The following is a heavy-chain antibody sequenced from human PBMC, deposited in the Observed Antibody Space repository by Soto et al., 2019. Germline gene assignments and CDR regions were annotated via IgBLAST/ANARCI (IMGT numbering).Heavy chain of an antibody. CDR3: AAVFSSDGDYDY. V-gene: IGHV1-69*02. CDR2: IIPILGNT. CDR1: GGTFSSYT. Sequence: GASVKVSCKASGGTFSSYTISWVQQAPGQGLEWMGRIIPILGNTNYAQKFQERVTITRDMSTSTAYMELSSLRSEDTAVYYCAAVFSSDGDYDYWGQGTLVTVSS. D-gene: IGHD4-17*01. J-gene: IGHJ4*02.